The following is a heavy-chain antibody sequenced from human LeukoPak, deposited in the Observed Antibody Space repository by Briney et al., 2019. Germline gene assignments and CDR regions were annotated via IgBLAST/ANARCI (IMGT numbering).Heavy chain of an antibody. CDR1: GGSISSHY. CDR2: IYYSGST. CDR3: ARGSYPSLAYYYYVDV. D-gene: IGHD3-3*02. Sequence: SETLSLTCTVSGGSISSHYWSWIRQPPGKGLEWIGYIYYSGSTNYNPSLKSRVTISVDTSKNQFSLKLSSVTAADTAVYYCARGSYPSLAYYYYVDVWGKGTTVTVSS. J-gene: IGHJ6*03. V-gene: IGHV4-59*11.